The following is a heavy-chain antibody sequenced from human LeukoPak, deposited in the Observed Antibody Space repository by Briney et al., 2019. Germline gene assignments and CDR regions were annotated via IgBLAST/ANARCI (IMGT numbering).Heavy chain of an antibody. CDR3: ASVVRG. Sequence: GGPLRLSCAVSGFNFRTDWMHWLRQVAGKGLVWVSRINSDGKMTTYAASVKGRFTISRDNAKNALYLQMNSLSAEETAVYYCASVVRGWGQGPLVTVSS. CDR1: GFNFRTDW. CDR2: INSDGKMT. V-gene: IGHV3-74*01. D-gene: IGHD2-15*01. J-gene: IGHJ4*02.